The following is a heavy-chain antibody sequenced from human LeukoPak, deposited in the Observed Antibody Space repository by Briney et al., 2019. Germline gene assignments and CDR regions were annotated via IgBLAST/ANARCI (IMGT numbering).Heavy chain of an antibody. CDR1: GFTFSSHA. V-gene: IGHV3-23*01. J-gene: IGHJ4*02. D-gene: IGHD5-18*01. CDR3: AKDLYPGGIQPRWFDY. CDR2: VSGSGDTT. Sequence: GESLRLSCAASGFTFSSHALSWVRQTPGKGLEWVPTVSGSGDTTFYADSVKGRITISRDNSRNTLYLQMHSLRVDDTAIYYCAKDLYPGGIQPRWFDYWGQGALVTVSS.